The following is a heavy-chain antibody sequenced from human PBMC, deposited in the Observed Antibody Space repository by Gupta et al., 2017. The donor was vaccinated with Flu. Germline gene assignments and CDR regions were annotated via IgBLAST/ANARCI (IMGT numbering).Heavy chain of an antibody. Sequence: QVQLQESGPGLVKPSQTLSLTCTVSGGSISSGSYYWSWIRQPAGKGLEWIGRIYTSGSTNYNPSLKRRVTISVDTSKNQFSLKLSSVTAADTAVYYCARDSHYQYGSLDFYYGMDVWGQGTTVTVSS. J-gene: IGHJ6*02. CDR2: IYTSGST. CDR3: ARDSHYQYGSLDFYYGMDV. D-gene: IGHD3-10*01. V-gene: IGHV4-61*02. CDR1: GGSISSGSYY.